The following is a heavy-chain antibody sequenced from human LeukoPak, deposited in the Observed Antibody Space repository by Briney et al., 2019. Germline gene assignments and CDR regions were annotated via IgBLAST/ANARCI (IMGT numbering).Heavy chain of an antibody. D-gene: IGHD3-3*01. V-gene: IGHV4-61*02. CDR2: IYTSGST. Sequence: SQTLSLTCTVSGGSISSGSYYWSWIRQPAGKGLEWIGRIYTSGSTNYNPSLKSRVTISVDMSKNQFSLKLSSVTAADTAVYYCARDRNYDFWSGYTNWFDPWGQGTLVTVSS. CDR3: ARDRNYDFWSGYTNWFDP. CDR1: GGSISSGSYY. J-gene: IGHJ5*02.